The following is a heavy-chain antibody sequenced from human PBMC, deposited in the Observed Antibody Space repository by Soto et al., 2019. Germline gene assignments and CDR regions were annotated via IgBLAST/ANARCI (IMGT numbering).Heavy chain of an antibody. CDR2: INAGNGNT. CDR1: GYTFTSYA. V-gene: IGHV1-3*01. CDR3: ARDRSRLKTYYVILSCYYRAVRYVMDV. Sequence: ASVKVSCKASGYTFTSYAMHWVRQAPGQRLEWMGWINAGNGNTKYSQKFQGRVTITRDTSASTAYMELSSLRSEDTAVYYCARDRSRLKTYYVILSCYYRAVRYVMDVWGQGTTVTVSS. D-gene: IGHD3-9*01. J-gene: IGHJ6*02.